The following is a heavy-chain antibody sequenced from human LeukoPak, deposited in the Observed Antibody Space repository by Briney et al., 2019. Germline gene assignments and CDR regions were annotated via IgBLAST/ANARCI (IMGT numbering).Heavy chain of an antibody. Sequence: PGGSLRLSCAASGFTFSSYGMHWVRQAPGKGLEWVAVISYDGSNKYYADSVKGRFTISRDNSENTLYLQMNSLRAEDTAVYYCAKEKHPGIAVAGKFDYWGQGTLVTVSS. CDR1: GFTFSSYG. CDR2: ISYDGSNK. CDR3: AKEKHPGIAVAGKFDY. J-gene: IGHJ4*02. V-gene: IGHV3-30*18. D-gene: IGHD6-19*01.